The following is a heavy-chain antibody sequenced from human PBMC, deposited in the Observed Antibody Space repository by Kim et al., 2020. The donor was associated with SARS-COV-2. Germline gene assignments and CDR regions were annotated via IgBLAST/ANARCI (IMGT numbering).Heavy chain of an antibody. J-gene: IGHJ5*02. Sequence: KGRFTISRDDSKNTLYLQMNSLKTEDTAVYYCTTSYGSGSYYGWDNWFDPWGQGTLVTVSS. V-gene: IGHV3-15*01. CDR3: TTSYGSGSYYGWDNWFDP. D-gene: IGHD3-10*01.